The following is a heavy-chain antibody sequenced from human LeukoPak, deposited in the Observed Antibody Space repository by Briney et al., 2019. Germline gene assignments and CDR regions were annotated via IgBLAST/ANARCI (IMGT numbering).Heavy chain of an antibody. D-gene: IGHD2-2*02. J-gene: IGHJ6*02. CDR3: AVVAAAILGEVYYYGMDV. CDR2: INPSGGST. V-gene: IGHV1-46*01. CDR1: GYTFTSYY. Sequence: ASVKVSCKASGYTFTSYYMHWVRQAPGQGLEWMGIINPSGGSTSYAQKFQGRVTMTRDTSTSTVYMELSSLRSEDTAVYYCAVVAAAILGEVYYYGMDVWGQGTTVTVSS.